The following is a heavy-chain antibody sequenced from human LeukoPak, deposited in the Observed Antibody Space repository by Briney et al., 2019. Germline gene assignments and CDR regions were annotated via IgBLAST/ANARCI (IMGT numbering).Heavy chain of an antibody. CDR1: GASVSSSH. Sequence: SETLPLTCVVSGASVSSSHWNWIRQVPGKGLEWIGCLSYTGKTDYNPSFTSRVTISLDTSKNQVSLKLRSVTAADTAVYYCSEGYFEPFDHWGQGTLVSVSS. CDR3: SEGYFEPFDH. D-gene: IGHD2/OR15-2a*01. CDR2: LSYTGKT. J-gene: IGHJ4*02. V-gene: IGHV4-59*02.